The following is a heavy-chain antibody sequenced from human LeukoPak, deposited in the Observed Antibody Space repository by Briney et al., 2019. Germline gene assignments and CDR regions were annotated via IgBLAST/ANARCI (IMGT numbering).Heavy chain of an antibody. CDR2: IYSDGTT. J-gene: IGHJ4*02. V-gene: IGHV3-53*01. Sequence: GGSLRLSCAASGFTVSSNYMSWVRQAPGKGLEWVSVIYSDGTTYYADSVKGRFTISRDNSKNTLYLQMNSLRAEDTAVYYCARDRGDSSSLDYWGQGTLVTVSS. CDR1: GFTVSSNY. D-gene: IGHD6-6*01. CDR3: ARDRGDSSSLDY.